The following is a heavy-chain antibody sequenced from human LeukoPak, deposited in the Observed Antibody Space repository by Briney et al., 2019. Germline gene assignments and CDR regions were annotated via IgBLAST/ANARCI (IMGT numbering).Heavy chain of an antibody. J-gene: IGHJ2*01. D-gene: IGHD1-26*01. CDR1: GFTFRSYW. CDR2: ISGDGSGT. CDR3: ARGGSGHSGWYFDV. Sequence: PGGCLRLSCAPFGFTFRSYWVHWVRQVPGKGLVWVSRISGDGSGTTYADSVKGRFTISRDNARNTLYLQMNSLRDEDTAVYYCARGGSGHSGWYFDVWGRGTLVTVS. V-gene: IGHV3-74*01.